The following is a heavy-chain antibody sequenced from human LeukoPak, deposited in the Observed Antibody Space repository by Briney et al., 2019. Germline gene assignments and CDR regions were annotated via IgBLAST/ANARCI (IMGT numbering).Heavy chain of an antibody. V-gene: IGHV3-48*04. J-gene: IGHJ3*02. Sequence: GGSLRLSCAASGFTFSGYNMNWVRQAPGKGLEWVAFIRSSGSLIYYAESVKGRFTISRDNSRNSLYLQMNSLRVEDTAVYYCARNFYETTGFYYDAFDIWGQGTVVTVSS. CDR2: IRSSGSLI. CDR3: ARNFYETTGFYYDAFDI. D-gene: IGHD3-22*01. CDR1: GFTFSGYN.